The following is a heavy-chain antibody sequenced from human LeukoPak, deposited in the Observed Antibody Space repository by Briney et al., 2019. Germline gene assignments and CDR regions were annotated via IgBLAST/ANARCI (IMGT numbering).Heavy chain of an antibody. V-gene: IGHV3-21*01. D-gene: IGHD6-13*01. CDR1: GFTFSSYS. CDR2: ISSSSSYI. CDR3: ARAGEGAAANWFDP. Sequence: GGSLRLSCAASGFTFSSYSMNWVRQAPGKGLEWVSSISSSSSYIYYADSVKGRSTISRDNAKNSLYLQMNSLRAEDTAVYYCARAGEGAAANWFDPWGQGTLVTVSS. J-gene: IGHJ5*02.